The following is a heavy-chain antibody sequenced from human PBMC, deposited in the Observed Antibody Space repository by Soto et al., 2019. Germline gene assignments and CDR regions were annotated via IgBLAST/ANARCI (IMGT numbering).Heavy chain of an antibody. J-gene: IGHJ6*02. V-gene: IGHV4-34*01. CDR2: INHSGST. Sequence: SETLSLTCAVYGGSFSGYYWSWIRQPPGKGLEWIGEINHSGSTNYNPSLKSRVTMSVDTSKNQFSLKLSSVTAADTAVYYCARDRDYYDSSGYGPAWSGMDVWGQGTTVTVSS. CDR3: ARDRDYYDSSGYGPAWSGMDV. D-gene: IGHD3-22*01. CDR1: GGSFSGYY.